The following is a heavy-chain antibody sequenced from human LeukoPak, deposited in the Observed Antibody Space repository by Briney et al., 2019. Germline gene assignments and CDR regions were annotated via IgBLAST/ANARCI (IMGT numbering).Heavy chain of an antibody. CDR1: RFTFSNYS. J-gene: IGHJ5*02. Sequence: GGSLRLSCAVSRFTFSNYSMNWVRQAPGKGLEWISYITSSTSTIYYADSVKGRFTISRDNAKNSLYLQMNSLRAEDTAVYFCAGYNSAYSSPPWGQGTLVTVSS. CDR3: AGYNSAYSSPP. CDR2: ITSSTSTI. D-gene: IGHD3-22*01. V-gene: IGHV3-48*04.